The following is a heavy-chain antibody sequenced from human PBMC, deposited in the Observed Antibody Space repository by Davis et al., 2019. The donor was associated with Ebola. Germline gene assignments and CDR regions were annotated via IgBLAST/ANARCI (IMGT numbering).Heavy chain of an antibody. CDR1: GFTFSSYA. D-gene: IGHD2-2*01. V-gene: IGHV3-30-3*01. Sequence: PGRSLRLSCPPSGFTFSSYAMHWARQAPGKGLEWVAVIPYDGSNKYYADSVKGRFTISRDNSKNTLYLQMNSLRAEDTAVYYCARTHEDIVVVPAGTPDYYYYGMDVWGQGTTVTVSS. J-gene: IGHJ6*02. CDR3: ARTHEDIVVVPAGTPDYYYYGMDV. CDR2: IPYDGSNK.